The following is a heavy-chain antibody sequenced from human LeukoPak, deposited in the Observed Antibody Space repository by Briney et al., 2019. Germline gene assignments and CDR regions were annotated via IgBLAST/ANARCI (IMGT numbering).Heavy chain of an antibody. CDR2: ISPTGAST. J-gene: IGHJ4*02. Sequence: GGSLRFSCAASTFTFSRYAMAWVRQAPGKGLEWVSAISPTGASTYYADPVKGRFTISRDNSKNTLYLQMNSLRAEDTAVYYCARAIEYSSSSPDYWGQGTLVTVSS. CDR1: TFTFSRYA. D-gene: IGHD6-6*01. CDR3: ARAIEYSSSSPDY. V-gene: IGHV3-23*01.